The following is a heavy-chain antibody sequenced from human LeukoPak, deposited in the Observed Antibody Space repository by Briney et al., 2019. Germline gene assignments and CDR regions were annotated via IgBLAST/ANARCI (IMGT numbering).Heavy chain of an antibody. CDR1: GFTFSSYW. J-gene: IGHJ3*02. CDR3: ATTHIVLVTAISGDAFDM. Sequence: GGSLRLSCAASGFTFSSYWMHWVRQAPGKGLVWVSRINSDGSTTTYADSVKGRFTISRDNAKNTLYLQMNSLRADDTAVYYCATTHIVLVTAISGDAFDMWGQGTMVTVSS. D-gene: IGHD2-21*02. V-gene: IGHV3-74*01. CDR2: INSDGSTT.